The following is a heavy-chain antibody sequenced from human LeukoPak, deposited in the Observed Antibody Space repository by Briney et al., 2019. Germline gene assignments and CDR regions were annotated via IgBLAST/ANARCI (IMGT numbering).Heavy chain of an antibody. CDR3: AKPPSGSGSYYKDYYYYYMDV. D-gene: IGHD3-10*01. CDR2: ISGSGGST. J-gene: IGHJ6*03. CDR1: GFTFSSYA. V-gene: IGHV3-23*01. Sequence: GGSLRLSCAASGFTFSSYAMSWVRQAPGKGLEWVSAISGSGGSTYYADSVKGRFTISRDNSKNTLYLQMNSLRTEDTAVYYCAKPPSGSGSYYKDYYYYYMDVWGKGTTVTVSS.